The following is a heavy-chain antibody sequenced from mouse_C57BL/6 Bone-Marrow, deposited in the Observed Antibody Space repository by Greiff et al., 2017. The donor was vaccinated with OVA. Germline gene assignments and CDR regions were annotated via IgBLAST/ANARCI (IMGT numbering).Heavy chain of an antibody. CDR2: IHPNSGST. D-gene: IGHD2-2*01. CDR3: ARDGYDEGYAMDY. Sequence: VQLQESGAELVKPGASVKLSCKASGYTFTSYWMHWVKQRPGQGLEWIGMIHPNSGSTNYNEKFKSKATLTVDKSSSTAYMQLSSLTSEDSAVYYCARDGYDEGYAMDYWGQGTSVTVSS. J-gene: IGHJ4*01. V-gene: IGHV1-64*01. CDR1: GYTFTSYW.